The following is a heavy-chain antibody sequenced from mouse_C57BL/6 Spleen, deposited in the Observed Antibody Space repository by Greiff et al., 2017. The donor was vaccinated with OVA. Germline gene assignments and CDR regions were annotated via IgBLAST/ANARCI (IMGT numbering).Heavy chain of an antibody. J-gene: IGHJ4*01. Sequence: EVQLVESGGGLVKPGGSLKLSCAASGFTFSSYAMSWVRQTPEKRLEWVATISDGGSYTYYPDNVKGRFTISRDNAKNNLYLQMSHLKSEDTAMYYCARDELRGAMDYWGQGTSVTVSS. CDR2: ISDGGSYT. V-gene: IGHV5-4*01. D-gene: IGHD3-3*01. CDR1: GFTFSSYA. CDR3: ARDELRGAMDY.